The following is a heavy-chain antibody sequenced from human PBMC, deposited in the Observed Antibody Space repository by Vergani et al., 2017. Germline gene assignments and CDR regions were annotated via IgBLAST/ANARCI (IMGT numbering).Heavy chain of an antibody. D-gene: IGHD2-2*01. Sequence: QVQLVQSGAEVKKPGSSVTVSCKASGGTFSSYTISWVRQAPGQGLEWMGRIIPILGIANCAQKFPGRVTITADTSTSTAYMELSSLRSDDTAVYYCASDCTRCYLGRAESFQHWGQGTLVTVSS. V-gene: IGHV1-69*02. CDR3: ASDCTRCYLGRAESFQH. CDR1: GGTFSSYT. J-gene: IGHJ1*01. CDR2: IIPILGIA.